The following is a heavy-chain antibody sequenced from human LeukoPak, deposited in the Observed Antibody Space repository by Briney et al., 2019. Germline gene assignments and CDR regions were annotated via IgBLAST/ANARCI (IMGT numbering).Heavy chain of an antibody. V-gene: IGHV1-69*13. CDR2: IIPIFGTA. CDR3: ASLNYDILTGYLYYFDY. J-gene: IGHJ4*02. Sequence: GASVKVSCKASGGTFSSYAISWVRQAPGQGLEWMGGIIPIFGTANYAQKFQGRVTITADESTSTAYMELSSLRSEDTAVYYCASLNYDILTGYLYYFDYWGQGTLVTVSS. D-gene: IGHD3-9*01. CDR1: GGTFSSYA.